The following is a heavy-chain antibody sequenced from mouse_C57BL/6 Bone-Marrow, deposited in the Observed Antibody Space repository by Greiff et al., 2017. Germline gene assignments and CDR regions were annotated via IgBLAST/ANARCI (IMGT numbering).Heavy chain of an antibody. CDR1: GIDFSRYW. J-gene: IGHJ2*01. CDR2: INPDSSTI. Sequence: EVKLVESGGGLVQPGGSLKLSCAASGIDFSRYWMSWVRRAPGKGLEWIGEINPDSSTINYAPSLKDKFIISRDNAKNTLYLQMSKVRSEDTALYYCARLYYGSGQYYFDYWGQGTTLTVAS. D-gene: IGHD1-1*01. V-gene: IGHV4-1*01. CDR3: ARLYYGSGQYYFDY.